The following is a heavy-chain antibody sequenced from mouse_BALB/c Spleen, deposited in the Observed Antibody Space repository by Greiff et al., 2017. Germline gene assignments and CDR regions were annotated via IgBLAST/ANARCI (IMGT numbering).Heavy chain of an antibody. V-gene: IGHV1-15*01. CDR3: TILTGAY. Sequence: VHLVESGAELVRPGASVTLSCKASGYTFTDYEMHWVKQTPVHGLEWIGAIDPETGGTAYNQKFKGKATLTADKSSSTAYMELRSLTSEDSAVYYCTILTGAYWGQGTLVTVSA. J-gene: IGHJ3*01. CDR1: GYTFTDYE. CDR2: IDPETGGT.